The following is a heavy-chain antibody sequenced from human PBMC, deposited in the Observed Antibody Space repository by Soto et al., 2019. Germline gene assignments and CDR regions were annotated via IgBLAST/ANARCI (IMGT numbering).Heavy chain of an antibody. CDR2: ISANGDTT. D-gene: IGHD2-15*01. CDR1: GFTFRTYA. J-gene: IGHJ4*02. CDR3: AKGGGYCSGGSCNVSPGSD. Sequence: EVQLLESGGGLVQPGGSLRLSCAASGFTFRTYAMSWVRQAPGKGLEWVSAISANGDTTYYADSVKGRFTISRDNSRNTLYLQMNSLRGEDTAIYYCAKGGGYCSGGSCNVSPGSDWGQGTLVTVSS. V-gene: IGHV3-23*01.